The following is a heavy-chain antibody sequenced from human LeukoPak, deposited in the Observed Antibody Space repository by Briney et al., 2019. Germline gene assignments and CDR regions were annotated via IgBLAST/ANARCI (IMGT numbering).Heavy chain of an antibody. V-gene: IGHV4-59*01. CDR1: GDSISGTY. Sequence: SETLSLTCTVSGDSISGTYWTWVRQPPGQGLEWIPQIHYSGRADYNPSLKRRITISVDTSKNQMSVTLTSVTAADTAIYYCVKFGVDYDMGVWGQGTTVTVSS. J-gene: IGHJ6*02. CDR3: VKFGVDYDMGV. CDR2: IHYSGRA. D-gene: IGHD3-16*01.